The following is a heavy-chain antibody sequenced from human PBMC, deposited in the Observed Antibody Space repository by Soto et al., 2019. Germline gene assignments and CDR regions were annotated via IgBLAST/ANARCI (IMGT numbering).Heavy chain of an antibody. CDR2: IVVGSGNT. D-gene: IGHD3-10*01. CDR3: AAGLLWFGELLDPSNFDY. CDR1: GFTFTSSA. Sequence: SVKVSCKASGFTFTSSAMQWVRQARGQRLEWIGWIVVGSGNTNYAQKFQERVTITRDMSTSTAHMELSSLRSEDTAVYYCAAGLLWFGELLDPSNFDYWGQGTLVTVSS. V-gene: IGHV1-58*02. J-gene: IGHJ4*02.